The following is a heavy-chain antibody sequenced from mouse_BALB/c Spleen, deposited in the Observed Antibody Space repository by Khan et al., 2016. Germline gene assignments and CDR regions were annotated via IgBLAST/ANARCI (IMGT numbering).Heavy chain of an antibody. CDR3: ARSPYDCDVGFAY. V-gene: IGHV14-3*02. CDR2: IDPANGNT. Sequence: VQLQQPGAELVKPGASVKLSCTASGFNIKDTYMHWVKQRPEQGLEWIGRIDPANGNTKYDPKFQGKATITADTSSNPAYLQLSSLTSEDTAVYYCARSPYDCDVGFAYWGQGTLVTVSA. CDR1: GFNIKDTY. D-gene: IGHD2-4*01. J-gene: IGHJ3*01.